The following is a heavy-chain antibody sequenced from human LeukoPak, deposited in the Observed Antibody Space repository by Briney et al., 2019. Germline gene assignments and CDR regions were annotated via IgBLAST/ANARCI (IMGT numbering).Heavy chain of an antibody. CDR2: IYYSGST. CDR1: GGSFSGYY. Sequence: SETLSLTCAVYGGSFSGYYWSWIRQHPGKGLEWIGYIYYSGSTYYNPSLKSRVTISEDTSKNQFSLKLSSVTAADTAVYYCASRIDYSYGIDYWGQGTLVTVSS. CDR3: ASRIDYSYGIDY. D-gene: IGHD5-18*01. J-gene: IGHJ4*02. V-gene: IGHV4-31*11.